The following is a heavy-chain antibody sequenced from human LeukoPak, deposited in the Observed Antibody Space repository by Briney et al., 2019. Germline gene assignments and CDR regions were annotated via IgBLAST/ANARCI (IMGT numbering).Heavy chain of an antibody. V-gene: IGHV1-46*01. CDR1: GYTFTSYY. CDR3: ASIGGTSLDY. CDR2: INPSGVST. D-gene: IGHD4-23*01. Sequence: ASEKVSCKASGYTFTSYYMHWVRQAPGQGLEWMGIINPSGVSTSYAQKFQGGVTMTRDTSTSTVYMEVSRLRSDDTAVYDCASIGGTSLDYWGQGTLVTAST. J-gene: IGHJ4*02.